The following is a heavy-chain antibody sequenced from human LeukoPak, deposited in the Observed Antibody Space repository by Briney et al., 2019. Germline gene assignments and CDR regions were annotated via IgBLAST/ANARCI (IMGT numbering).Heavy chain of an antibody. V-gene: IGHV1-69*05. J-gene: IGHJ5*02. Sequence: EASVTVSCKASGGTFSSYAISWVRQAPGQGLEWMGGIIPIFGTANYAQKFQGRVTITTDESTSTAYMELSSLRSEDTAVYYCAREASSGGPYGDSLEWFDPWGQGTLVTVSS. D-gene: IGHD4-17*01. CDR2: IIPIFGTA. CDR1: GGTFSSYA. CDR3: AREASSGGPYGDSLEWFDP.